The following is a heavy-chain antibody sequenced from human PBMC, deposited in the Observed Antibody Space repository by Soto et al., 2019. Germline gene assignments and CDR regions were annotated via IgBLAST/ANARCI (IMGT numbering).Heavy chain of an antibody. Sequence: SEPLSLTCTVPGGSMISYSWSWIRQPPGGGLEWIGFIYYAGSTKYNPSLNSRVTLSVDTSKNQFSLKLSSVTAADTAVYYCARGGYSSSWYFEGLGNWGQGTMVTVSS. J-gene: IGHJ3*01. CDR2: IYYAGST. V-gene: IGHV4-59*01. CDR3: ARGGYSSSWYFEGLGN. D-gene: IGHD6-13*01. CDR1: GGSMISYS.